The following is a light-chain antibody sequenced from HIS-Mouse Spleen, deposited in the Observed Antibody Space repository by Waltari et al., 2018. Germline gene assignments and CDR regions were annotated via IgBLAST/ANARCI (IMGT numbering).Light chain of an antibody. CDR3: SSYAGSNNFVV. CDR2: EVS. Sequence: QSALTQPPSASGSPGQSVTIPAPGPSSDVGDSNYAPWYQQNPGKAPKLMIYEVSKRPSGVPDRFSGSKSGNPASLTVSGLQAEDEADYYCSSYAGSNNFVVFGGGTKLTVL. CDR1: SSDVGDSNY. V-gene: IGLV2-8*01. J-gene: IGLJ2*01.